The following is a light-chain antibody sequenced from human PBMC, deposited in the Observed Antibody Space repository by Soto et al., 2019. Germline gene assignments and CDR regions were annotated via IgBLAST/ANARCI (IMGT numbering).Light chain of an antibody. V-gene: IGLV2-14*01. Sequence: QSALTQPASVSGSPGQSITISCNRSSSDVGGHKYVSLYQQYPGKAPKLIVYDVSNRPSGVSNRFSGSKSGNTASRTISGLQAVDAAEYYCSSHASSSPYVFGTGTKLTVL. CDR2: DVS. CDR3: SSHASSSPYV. CDR1: SSDVGGHKY. J-gene: IGLJ1*01.